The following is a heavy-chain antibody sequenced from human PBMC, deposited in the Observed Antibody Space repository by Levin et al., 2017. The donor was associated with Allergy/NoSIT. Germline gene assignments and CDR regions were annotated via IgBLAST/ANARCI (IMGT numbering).Heavy chain of an antibody. Sequence: TSETLSLTCAVYGGSFSGYYWSWIRQPPGKGLEWIGEINHSGSTKYNPSLKSRVTISVDTSKNQFSLKLSSVTAADTAVYYCASSIRLTRGAFDIWGQGTMVTVSS. CDR1: GGSFSGYY. D-gene: IGHD6-6*01. J-gene: IGHJ3*02. V-gene: IGHV4-34*01. CDR3: ASSIRLTRGAFDI. CDR2: INHSGST.